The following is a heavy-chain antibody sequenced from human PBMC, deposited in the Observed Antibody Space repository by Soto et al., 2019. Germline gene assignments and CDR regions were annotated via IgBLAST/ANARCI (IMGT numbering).Heavy chain of an antibody. V-gene: IGHV3-11*06. CDR1: GFNFSNYY. D-gene: IGHD2-15*01. CDR2: INPGSSDT. CDR3: ARIQGNYNDYYCYCMDV. J-gene: IGHJ6*02. Sequence: GGSLRISCGGSGFNFSNYYIAWVRRVPGKGLEWVAHINPGSSDTKYAPSLRGQFTLSRDNTESFVSLQLNSLKAADTGVYFCARIQGNYNDYYCYCMDVWGQGTTVTVSS.